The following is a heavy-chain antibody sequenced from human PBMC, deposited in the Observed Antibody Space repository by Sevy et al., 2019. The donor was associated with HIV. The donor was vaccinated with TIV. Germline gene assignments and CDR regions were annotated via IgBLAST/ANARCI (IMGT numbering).Heavy chain of an antibody. CDR2: ISAYNGNT. J-gene: IGHJ6*02. CDR1: GYTFTSYG. Sequence: ASVKVSCKASGYTFTSYGISWVRQAPGQGLEWMGWISAYNGNTNYAQKLQGRVTMTTDTSTSTAYMELRSLRSDDTAVYYCARDGYCSGGSGYPNYYYGMDVWGQGTTVTVSS. V-gene: IGHV1-18*01. CDR3: ARDGYCSGGSGYPNYYYGMDV. D-gene: IGHD2-15*01.